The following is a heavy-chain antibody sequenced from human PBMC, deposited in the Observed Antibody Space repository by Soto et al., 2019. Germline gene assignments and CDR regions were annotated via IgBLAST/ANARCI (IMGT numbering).Heavy chain of an antibody. V-gene: IGHV3-30*18. CDR3: AKDGGGYCISTSCPLEY. D-gene: IGHD2-2*01. CDR1: GFTFSSYG. Sequence: QVQLVESGGGVVQPGRSLRLSCAASGFTFSSYGMHWVRQAPGKGLEWVAVISYDGSNKYYADSVKGRFTISRDNSXNXLYLQMNSLRAEDTAVYYCAKDGGGYCISTSCPLEYWGQGTLVTVSS. J-gene: IGHJ4*02. CDR2: ISYDGSNK.